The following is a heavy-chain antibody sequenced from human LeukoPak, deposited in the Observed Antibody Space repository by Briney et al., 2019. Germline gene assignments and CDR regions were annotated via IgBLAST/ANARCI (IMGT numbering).Heavy chain of an antibody. CDR3: ARQYALHFYYYDSSGPHWYFDL. J-gene: IGHJ2*01. CDR1: GVPISSRSYY. V-gene: IGHV4-39*01. CDR2: MYFSGTT. D-gene: IGHD3-22*01. Sequence: SETLSLTCSVSGVPISSRSYYWGWIRQPPGKGLEWIGSMYFSGTTYYNPSLKSRVTISVDTSKDQFSLKLSSVTAADTAVYYCARQYALHFYYYDSSGPHWYFDLWGRGTLVTVSS.